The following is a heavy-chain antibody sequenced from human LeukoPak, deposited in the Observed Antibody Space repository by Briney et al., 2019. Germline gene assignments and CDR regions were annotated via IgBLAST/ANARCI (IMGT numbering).Heavy chain of an antibody. CDR3: ARGSGGYSFFDY. J-gene: IGHJ4*02. V-gene: IGHV4-61*01. Sequence: PSETLSLTCTVSGGSVSSGSYYWSWLRQPPGKGLEWIGYIYYSGSTNYHPSLKSRVTISVDTSKNQFSLKLSSVTAADTAVYYCARGSGGYSFFDYWGQGTLVTVSS. CDR2: IYYSGST. D-gene: IGHD6-25*01. CDR1: GGSVSSGSYY.